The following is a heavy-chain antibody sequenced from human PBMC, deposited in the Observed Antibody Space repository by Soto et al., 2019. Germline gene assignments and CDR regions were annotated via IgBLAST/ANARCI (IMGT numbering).Heavy chain of an antibody. D-gene: IGHD4-17*01. V-gene: IGHV3-33*01. CDR3: VGDSNDYGDAHAEDYYRMDV. CDR2: VWYDGSNE. Sequence: QVQLVESGGGVVQPGRSLRLSCAASDFTFSNYGMHWVRQAPGKGLEWVSVVWYDGSNEHYADSVKGRFTISRDNSKHRLYLQINTLRVEDTAVYYCVGDSNDYGDAHAEDYYRMDVWGHGTTVTVS. CDR1: DFTFSNYG. J-gene: IGHJ6*02.